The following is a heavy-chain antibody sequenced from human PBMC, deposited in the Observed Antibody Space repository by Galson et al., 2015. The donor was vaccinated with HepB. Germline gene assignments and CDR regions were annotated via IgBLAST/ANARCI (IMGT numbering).Heavy chain of an antibody. CDR1: RFTFSNYV. Sequence: SLRLSCAASRFTFSNYVMNWVRQAPGKGLGWVSSISGSGGSTYYAGSVKGRFTISRDNSKNTLYLQMNSLRAEDTAVYYCAKNSGSSWFVPYHFDSWGQGTLVTVSS. CDR2: ISGSGGST. D-gene: IGHD6-13*01. J-gene: IGHJ4*02. CDR3: AKNSGSSWFVPYHFDS. V-gene: IGHV3-23*01.